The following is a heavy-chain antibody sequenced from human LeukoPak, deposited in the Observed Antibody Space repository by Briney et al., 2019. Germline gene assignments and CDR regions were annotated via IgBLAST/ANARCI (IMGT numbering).Heavy chain of an antibody. V-gene: IGHV1-18*04. CDR2: LSAHIDDT. CDR1: GYTFTGYY. D-gene: IGHD4-11*01. J-gene: IGHJ6*03. Sequence: ASVKVSCKASGYTFTGYYMHWVRQAPGQGLEWMGWLSAHIDDTSYSQKFQGRVTVTTDTSTSTAYMELRSLRSDDTAVYFCARVAFSKYHYYMDVWGKGTTVTVSS. CDR3: ARVAFSKYHYYMDV.